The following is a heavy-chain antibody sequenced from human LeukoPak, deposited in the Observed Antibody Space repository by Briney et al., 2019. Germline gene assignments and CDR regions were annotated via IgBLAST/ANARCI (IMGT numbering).Heavy chain of an antibody. J-gene: IGHJ4*02. CDR1: GFTFTSYS. Sequence: GGSLRLSCAASGFTFTSYSMNWVRQAPGKGLEWVANIKQDGSEKYYVDSVKGRFTISRDNTKNSLFLQMNSLRAEDTAVYYCATGGAVAGRFAYWGQGTLVTVSS. V-gene: IGHV3-7*01. CDR3: ATGGAVAGRFAY. D-gene: IGHD6-19*01. CDR2: IKQDGSEK.